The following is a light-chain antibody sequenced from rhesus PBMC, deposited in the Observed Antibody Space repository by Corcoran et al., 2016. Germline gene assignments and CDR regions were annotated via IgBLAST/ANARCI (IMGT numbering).Light chain of an antibody. J-gene: IGKJ1*01. CDR1: ENVNNY. CDR2: KAA. CDR3: QLNFGTSRT. Sequence: DIQMTQSPSSLSASVGDRVTITCRASENVNNYLNWYQQKPGKAPKLLIYKAATLQSGVPSRFNGSGCGTDYTFTISSLQSEDVATYYCQLNFGTSRTFGQGTRVEIK. V-gene: IGKV1-74*01.